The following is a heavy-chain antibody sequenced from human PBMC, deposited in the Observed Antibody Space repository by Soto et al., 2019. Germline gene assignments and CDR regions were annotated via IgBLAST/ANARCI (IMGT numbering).Heavy chain of an antibody. D-gene: IGHD6-13*01. CDR3: AKDTYSSSWYF. V-gene: IGHV3-23*01. CDR2: ISNRGSDT. J-gene: IGHJ4*02. CDR1: GFTFINYA. Sequence: GGSLRLSCAGSGFTFINYAMTWVRQAPGKGLEWVSSISNRGSDTYYVDSVKGRFTISRGNSKNTLYLQMNSLRAEDTAVYYCAKDTYSSSWYFWGQGTLVTVSS.